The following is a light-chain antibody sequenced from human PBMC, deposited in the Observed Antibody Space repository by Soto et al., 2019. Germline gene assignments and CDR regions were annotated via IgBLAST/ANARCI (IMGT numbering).Light chain of an antibody. V-gene: IGLV2-23*01. CDR2: DDT. J-gene: IGLJ1*01. CDR1: VGL. Sequence: QSVLTQPASVSVSPGQSITISCTGTVGLVSWYQQHPGKVPKLIIYDDTKRPSGVSSRFSGSKSGNTASLTISGLQTEDEADYYCCLYVGGRTYLFGTGTKVTGL. CDR3: CLYVGGRTYL.